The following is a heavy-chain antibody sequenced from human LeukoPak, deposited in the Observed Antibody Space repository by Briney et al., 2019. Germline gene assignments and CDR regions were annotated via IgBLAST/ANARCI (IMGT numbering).Heavy chain of an antibody. CDR2: ISYDGRNK. D-gene: IGHD6-13*01. J-gene: IGHJ4*02. Sequence: PGGSLRLSCAASGFTFSSYGMHWVRQAPGKGLEWVAVISYDGRNKYYADSVKGRFTISRDNSKNTLYLQMNSLRAEDTAVYYCAKDGLAAALDYWGQGTLVTVSS. CDR3: AKDGLAAALDY. V-gene: IGHV3-30*18. CDR1: GFTFSSYG.